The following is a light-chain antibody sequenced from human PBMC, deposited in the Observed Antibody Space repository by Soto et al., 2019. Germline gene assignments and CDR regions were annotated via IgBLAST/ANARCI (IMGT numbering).Light chain of an antibody. CDR2: EVS. J-gene: IGLJ1*01. CDR3: SSYAGSNSIYV. CDR1: SSDVGGYNY. Sequence: SVLTQPPSASGSPGQSVTISCTGTSSDVGGYNYVSWYQQHPGKAPKLMIYEVSKRPSGVPDRFSGSKSGNTASLTVSGLQAEDEADYYCSSYAGSNSIYVFGNGTKVTV. V-gene: IGLV2-8*01.